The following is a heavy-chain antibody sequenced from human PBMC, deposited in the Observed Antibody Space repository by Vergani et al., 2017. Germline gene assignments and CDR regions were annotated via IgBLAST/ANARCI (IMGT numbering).Heavy chain of an antibody. Sequence: QVQLVQSGAEVKKPGSSVKVSCKASGGTFSSYAISWVRQAPGQGLEWMGGIIPIFGTANYAQKFQGRVTMTTDTSTSTAYMELRSLRSDDTAIYYCARDKAGPAGEYFHHWGQGTLVTVSS. CDR2: IIPIFGTA. D-gene: IGHD6-13*01. CDR1: GGTFSSYA. V-gene: IGHV1-69*06. CDR3: ARDKAGPAGEYFHH. J-gene: IGHJ1*01.